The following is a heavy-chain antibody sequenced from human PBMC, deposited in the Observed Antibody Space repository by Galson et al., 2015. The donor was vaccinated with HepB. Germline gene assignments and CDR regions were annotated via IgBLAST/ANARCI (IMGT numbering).Heavy chain of an antibody. CDR3: ASWGKNYGGNPTDY. CDR1: GFTFSDYY. Sequence: SLRLSCAASGFTFSDYYMSWIRQAPGKGLEWVSYISSSSSYTNYADSVKGRFTISRDNAKNSLYLQMNSLRAEDTAVYYCASWGKNYGGNPTDYWGQGTLVTVSS. D-gene: IGHD4-23*01. CDR2: ISSSSSYT. V-gene: IGHV3-11*06. J-gene: IGHJ4*02.